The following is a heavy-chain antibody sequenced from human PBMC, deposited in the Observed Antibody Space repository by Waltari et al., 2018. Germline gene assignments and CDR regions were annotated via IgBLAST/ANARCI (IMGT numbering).Heavy chain of an antibody. D-gene: IGHD3-16*01. Sequence: EVQLVESGGGLVQPGGSLRLSCVASGFSFRSYEMIWVRQAPGKGLEWVSYITTSDRSIYYADSVKGRFTISRDNAKNSLYLQMNSLRAEDTAVYYCARVGGYYYYYMDVWGKGTTVTVSS. V-gene: IGHV3-48*03. CDR2: ITTSDRSI. CDR1: GFSFRSYE. CDR3: ARVGGYYYYYMDV. J-gene: IGHJ6*03.